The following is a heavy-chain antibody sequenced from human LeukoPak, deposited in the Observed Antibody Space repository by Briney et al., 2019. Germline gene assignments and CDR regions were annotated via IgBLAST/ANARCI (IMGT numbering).Heavy chain of an antibody. CDR1: GFTFNSYA. CDR2: INTSGGTT. Sequence: GGSLRLSCAASGFTFNSYAMSWVRQAPGKGLEWVSGINTSGGTTYYADSVKGRFTISRDNSKNTLYLQMNSLRAEDTAVYYCAKDLGQWQGHAFGIWGQGTMVTVSS. J-gene: IGHJ3*02. V-gene: IGHV3-23*01. D-gene: IGHD6-19*01. CDR3: AKDLGQWQGHAFGI.